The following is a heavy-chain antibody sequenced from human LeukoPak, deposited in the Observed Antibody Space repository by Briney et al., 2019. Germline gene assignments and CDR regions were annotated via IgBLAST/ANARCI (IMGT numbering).Heavy chain of an antibody. Sequence: PGGSLRLSCTASGFTFGDYAMSWVRQAPGKGLEWVGFIRSKAYGGTTEYAASVKGRFTISRDDSKSIAYLQMNSLKTEDTAVYYCTRGRKQWLASDYYYYMDVWGKGTTVTISS. J-gene: IGHJ6*03. CDR2: IRSKAYGGTT. D-gene: IGHD6-19*01. CDR1: GFTFGDYA. V-gene: IGHV3-49*04. CDR3: TRGRKQWLASDYYYYMDV.